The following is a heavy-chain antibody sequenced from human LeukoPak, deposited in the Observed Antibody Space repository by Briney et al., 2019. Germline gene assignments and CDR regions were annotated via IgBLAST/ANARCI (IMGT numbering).Heavy chain of an antibody. Sequence: ASVKVSCKASGYTLINYAMHWVRQVPGRRPEWVGWINAGIDNTKYSQNFQGRVTITRDTSASTVYMELSSLRSEDTAVYYCARPPPGWVHANDGFDIWGQGTTVTVSS. V-gene: IGHV1-3*01. D-gene: IGHD1-26*01. J-gene: IGHJ3*02. CDR3: ARPPPGWVHANDGFDI. CDR2: INAGIDNT. CDR1: GYTLINYA.